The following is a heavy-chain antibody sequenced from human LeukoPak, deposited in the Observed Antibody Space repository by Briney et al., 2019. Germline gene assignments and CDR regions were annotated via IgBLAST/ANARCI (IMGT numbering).Heavy chain of an antibody. CDR2: IIPIFGTA. J-gene: IGHJ5*02. CDR1: GGTFSSYA. Sequence: SVEVSCKASGGTFSSYAISWVRQAPGQGLEWMGGIIPIFGTANYAQKFQGRVTITTDESTSTAYMELSSLRSEDTAVYYCARLLGRFLEWLRFDPWGQGTLVTVSS. CDR3: ARLLGRFLEWLRFDP. D-gene: IGHD3-3*01. V-gene: IGHV1-69*05.